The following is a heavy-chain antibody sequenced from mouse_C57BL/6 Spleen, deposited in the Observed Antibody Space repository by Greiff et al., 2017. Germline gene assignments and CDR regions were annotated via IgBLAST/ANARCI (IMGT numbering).Heavy chain of an antibody. CDR2: INYDGSST. D-gene: IGHD2-4*01. CDR3: ARVYEYDEMDY. CDR1: GFTFSDYY. Sequence: EVMLVESEGGLVQPGRSMKLSCTASGFTFSDYYMAWVRQVPEKGLEWVANINYDGSSTYYLDSLKSRFIISRDNAKNILYLQMSSLKSEDTATYYCARVYEYDEMDYWGQGTSVTVSS. J-gene: IGHJ4*01. V-gene: IGHV5-16*01.